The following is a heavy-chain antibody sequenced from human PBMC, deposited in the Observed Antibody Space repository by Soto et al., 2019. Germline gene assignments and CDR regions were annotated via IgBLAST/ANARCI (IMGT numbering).Heavy chain of an antibody. CDR3: ARVPYGTGWFDP. V-gene: IGHV1-3*01. CDR1: GGTFTSYA. CDR2: INAGNGNT. Sequence: QVQLVQSGAEVKKPGSSVKVSCKASGGTFTSYAMHWVRQAPGQRLEWMGWINAGNGNTKYSQKFQGRVTITRDTSASTAYMELSSLRSEDTAVYYCARVPYGTGWFDPWGQGTLVTVSS. D-gene: IGHD4-17*01. J-gene: IGHJ5*02.